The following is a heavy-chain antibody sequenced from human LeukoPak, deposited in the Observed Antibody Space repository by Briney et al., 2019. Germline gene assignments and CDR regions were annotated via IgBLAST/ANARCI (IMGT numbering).Heavy chain of an antibody. V-gene: IGHV3-74*01. D-gene: IGHD1-26*01. Sequence: GGSLRLSCAASGFTFSSNWMHWVRQAPGKGLVWVSRINEDGSTTNYADSVKGRSTIFRDNAKNTLCLQMNSLRAEDTAVYYCVRDLGGRSGHWGQGTLVTVSS. CDR2: INEDGSTT. J-gene: IGHJ4*02. CDR3: VRDLGGRSGH. CDR1: GFTFSSNW.